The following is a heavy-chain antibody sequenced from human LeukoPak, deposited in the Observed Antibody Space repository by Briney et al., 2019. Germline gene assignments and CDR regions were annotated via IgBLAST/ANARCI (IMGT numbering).Heavy chain of an antibody. CDR3: ARAASRDYSPGDY. Sequence: GGSLRLSCAASGFTFSSYWMHWVRQAPGKGLVWVSCINSDGSSTSYADSVKGRFTISRDNAKNTLYLQMNSLRAEDTAVYYCARAASRDYSPGDYWGQGTLVTVSS. J-gene: IGHJ4*02. CDR2: INSDGSST. D-gene: IGHD2-15*01. V-gene: IGHV3-74*01. CDR1: GFTFSSYW.